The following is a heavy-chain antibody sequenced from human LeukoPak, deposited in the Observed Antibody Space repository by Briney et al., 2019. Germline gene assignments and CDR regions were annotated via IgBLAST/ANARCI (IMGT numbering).Heavy chain of an antibody. J-gene: IGHJ4*02. V-gene: IGHV1-2*02. CDR1: GYTFTGYY. Sequence: ASVKVSCKASGYTFTGYYMHWVRQAPGQGLEWMGWINPNSGGTNYAQKFQGRVTMTRDTSISTAYMELSRLGSDDTAVYYCARGPAEGYYDSSGYYDYWGQGTLVTVSS. CDR3: ARGPAEGYYDSSGYYDY. CDR2: INPNSGGT. D-gene: IGHD3-22*01.